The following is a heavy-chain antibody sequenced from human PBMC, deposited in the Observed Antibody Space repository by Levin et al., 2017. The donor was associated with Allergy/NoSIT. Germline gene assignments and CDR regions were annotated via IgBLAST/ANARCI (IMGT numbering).Heavy chain of an antibody. Sequence: GGSLRLSCAASGFTFSSYWMHWVRQAPGKGLVWVSRINSDGSSTSYADSVKGRFTISRDNAKNTLYLQMNSLRAEDTAVYYCARDQRGYCSSTSCYNEAYYYYGMDVWGQGTTVTVSS. D-gene: IGHD2-2*02. CDR2: INSDGSST. V-gene: IGHV3-74*01. J-gene: IGHJ6*02. CDR1: GFTFSSYW. CDR3: ARDQRGYCSSTSCYNEAYYYYGMDV.